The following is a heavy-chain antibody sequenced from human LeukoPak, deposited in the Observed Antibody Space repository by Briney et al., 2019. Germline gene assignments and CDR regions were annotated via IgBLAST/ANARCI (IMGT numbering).Heavy chain of an antibody. CDR3: ARLLEVRDY. CDR1: GFTFSSYE. J-gene: IGHJ4*02. D-gene: IGHD3-10*01. Sequence: PGGSLRLSCAASGFTFSSYEMNWVRQAPGKGLEWVSYITSSGGTIYYADSVKGRFTISRDNAKNSLYLQMNSLRAEDTAVYYCARLLEVRDYWGQGTLVTVSS. V-gene: IGHV3-48*03. CDR2: ITSSGGTI.